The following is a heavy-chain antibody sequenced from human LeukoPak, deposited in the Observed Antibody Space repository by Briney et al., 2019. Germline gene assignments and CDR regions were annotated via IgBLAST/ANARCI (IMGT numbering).Heavy chain of an antibody. J-gene: IGHJ4*02. CDR1: GGTFSSYA. CDR2: IIPIFGTA. CDR3: ARDEFVRVGATYVNYFDY. V-gene: IGHV1-69*05. Sequence: SVKVSCKASGGTFSSYAISWVRQAPGQGLEWIGRIIPIFGTANYAQKFQGRVTITTDESTSTAYMELSSLRSEDTAVYYCARDEFVRVGATYVNYFDYWGQGTLVTVSS. D-gene: IGHD1-26*01.